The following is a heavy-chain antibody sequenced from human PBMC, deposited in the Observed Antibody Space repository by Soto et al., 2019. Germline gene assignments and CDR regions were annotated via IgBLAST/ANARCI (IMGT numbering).Heavy chain of an antibody. V-gene: IGHV3-64D*06. CDR1: GFTFLSYA. CDR2: IGSNGGST. J-gene: IGHJ3*02. Sequence: GGSLRLSCSASGFTFLSYAMHWVRQAPGKGLEYVSAIGSNGGSTYYADSVKGRFTISRDNSKNTLYLQMSSLRAEDTAMYYCVKDQDWNYASNDAFDIWGQGTMVTVSS. D-gene: IGHD1-7*01. CDR3: VKDQDWNYASNDAFDI.